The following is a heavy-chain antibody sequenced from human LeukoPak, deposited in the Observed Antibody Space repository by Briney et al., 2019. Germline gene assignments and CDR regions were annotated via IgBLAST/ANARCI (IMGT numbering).Heavy chain of an antibody. CDR3: AKFYDYGDSRGYFDY. J-gene: IGHJ4*02. Sequence: QPGGSLRLSCAASGFTFSSYEMNWVRQAPGKGLEWLAFIWYDGRNTYYAESLEGRFTISRDNSKNTLYLQMNSLRVEDTAVYYCAKFYDYGDSRGYFDYWGQGTLVTVSS. CDR2: IWYDGRNT. V-gene: IGHV3-30*02. D-gene: IGHD4-17*01. CDR1: GFTFSSYE.